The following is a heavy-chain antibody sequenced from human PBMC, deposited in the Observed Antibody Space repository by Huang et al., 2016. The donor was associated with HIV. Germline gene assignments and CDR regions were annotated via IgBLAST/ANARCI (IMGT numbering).Heavy chain of an antibody. CDR2: ITSSSGSI. D-gene: IGHD3-10*01. J-gene: IGHJ3*02. CDR1: GFTFSTYN. V-gene: IGHV3-48*01. CDR3: ARFGSYYYGSGSYLDAFDI. Sequence: EVQLMESGGGLVQPGGSLRLSCAASGFTFSTYNMNWVRQAPVKGLEWVSDITSSSGSIYYADSVKGRFTISRDNAKNSLYLQMNSLRAEDTAVYYCARFGSYYYGSGSYLDAFDIWGQGTMVTVSS.